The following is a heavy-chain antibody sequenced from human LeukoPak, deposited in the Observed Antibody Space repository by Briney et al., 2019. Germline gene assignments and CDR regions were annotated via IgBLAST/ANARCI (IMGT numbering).Heavy chain of an antibody. CDR1: GFTFSNYA. CDR2: ISYHGKDK. CDR3: ARGRLGELSLFWFDY. V-gene: IGHV3-30*09. Sequence: GGSLRLSCAASGFTFSNYAMHWVRQAPGKGLEWVAVISYHGKDKYYADSVKGRFALSRDTSKNTLYLEMNSLRAEDTAVYYCARGRLGELSLFWFDYWGQGTLVTVSS. J-gene: IGHJ4*02. D-gene: IGHD3-16*02.